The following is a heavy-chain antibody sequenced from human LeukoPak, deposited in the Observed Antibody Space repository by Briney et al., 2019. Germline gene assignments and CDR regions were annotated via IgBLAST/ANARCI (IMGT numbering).Heavy chain of an antibody. D-gene: IGHD3-22*01. Sequence: GASVKVSCKASGDTFTSYYMHWVRQAPGQGLEWMGIINPSGGSTSYAQEFQGRVTMTRDTSTSTVYMELSSLRSEDTAVYYCARGGYYDSSGYSIPYWGQGTLVTVSS. CDR2: INPSGGST. CDR1: GDTFTSYY. CDR3: ARGGYYDSSGYSIPY. V-gene: IGHV1-46*01. J-gene: IGHJ4*02.